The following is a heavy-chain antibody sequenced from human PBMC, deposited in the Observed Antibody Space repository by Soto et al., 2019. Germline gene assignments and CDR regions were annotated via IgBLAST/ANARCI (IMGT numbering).Heavy chain of an antibody. CDR2: ISSSGSTI. J-gene: IGHJ4*02. CDR1: GFTFSSYE. D-gene: IGHD5-12*01. Sequence: GGSLRLSCAASGFTFSSYEMNWVRQAPGKGLEWVSYISSSGSTIYYADSVKGRFTISRENAKNSLYLQMNSLRAEDTAVYYCARVLKGPRATILYYFNYWGQGTLVTVSS. CDR3: ARVLKGPRATILYYFNY. V-gene: IGHV3-48*03.